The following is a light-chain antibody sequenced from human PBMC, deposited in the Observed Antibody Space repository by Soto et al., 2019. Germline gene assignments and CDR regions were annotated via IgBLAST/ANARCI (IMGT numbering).Light chain of an antibody. Sequence: EIVMTQSPATLSVSPGERATLSCRASQSVSSDLAWYQQKPGQAPRLLIYGASTRATGIPATFSGSGSGTEFTLTITSLQSEDFAVYYCQQYNEWPLTLGGWTKVEIK. CDR1: QSVSSD. CDR3: QQYNEWPLT. CDR2: GAS. J-gene: IGKJ4*01. V-gene: IGKV3-15*01.